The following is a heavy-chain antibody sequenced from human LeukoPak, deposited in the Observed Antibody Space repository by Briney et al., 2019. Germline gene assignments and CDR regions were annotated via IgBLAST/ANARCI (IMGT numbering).Heavy chain of an antibody. J-gene: IGHJ6*03. Sequence: PSETLSLTCTVSGGSISSYYWSWIRQPPGKGLEWIGYIYYSGSTNYNPSLKSRDTISVDTSKNQFSLKLSSVTAADTAVYYCARGGGYDAYYYYYYMDVWGKGTTVTVSS. CDR3: ARGGGYDAYYYYYYMDV. V-gene: IGHV4-59*01. CDR2: IYYSGST. D-gene: IGHD5-12*01. CDR1: GGSISSYY.